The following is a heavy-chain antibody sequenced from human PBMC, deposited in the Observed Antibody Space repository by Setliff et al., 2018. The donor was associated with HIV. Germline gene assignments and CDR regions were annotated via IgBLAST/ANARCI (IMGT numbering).Heavy chain of an antibody. D-gene: IGHD4-17*01. CDR2: INTNTGNP. Sequence: ASVKVSCKASGYTFTDYAMNWVRQAPGQGLEWMGWINTNTGNPTYAQGFTGRFVFSLDTSVTTAYLQISGLKADDTAVYYCARALYGEYGGDLNWLDPWGQGTLVTVSS. J-gene: IGHJ5*02. CDR3: ARALYGEYGGDLNWLDP. CDR1: GYTFTDYA. V-gene: IGHV7-4-1*02.